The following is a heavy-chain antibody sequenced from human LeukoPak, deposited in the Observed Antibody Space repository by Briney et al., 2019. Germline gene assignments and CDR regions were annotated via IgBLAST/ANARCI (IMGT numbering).Heavy chain of an antibody. CDR1: GFTFSSYW. CDR2: ISGSGGST. J-gene: IGHJ4*02. CDR3: AKSLTVTTLGRLDDY. V-gene: IGHV3-23*01. D-gene: IGHD4-11*01. Sequence: PGGSLRLSCAASGFTFSSYWMSWVRQAPGKGLEWVSAISGSGGSTYYADSVKGRFTISRDNSKNTLYLQMNSLRAEDTAVYYCAKSLTVTTLGRLDDYWGQGTLVTVSS.